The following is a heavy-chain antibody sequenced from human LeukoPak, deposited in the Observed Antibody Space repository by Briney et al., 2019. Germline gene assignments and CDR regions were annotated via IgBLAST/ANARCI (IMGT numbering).Heavy chain of an antibody. V-gene: IGHV4-59*01. J-gene: IGHJ4*02. D-gene: IGHD6-19*01. CDR1: GASISTYY. CDR3: ARDRAVGGRFFDL. Sequence: PSETLSLTCIVSGASISTYYWSWIRQPPGKGLEWIGYVTYTGIATYNPSLKSRVTLSVDTSENQFSLKLNSVTVADTAVYYCARDRAVGGRFFDLWGQGILLSVSS. CDR2: VTYTGIA.